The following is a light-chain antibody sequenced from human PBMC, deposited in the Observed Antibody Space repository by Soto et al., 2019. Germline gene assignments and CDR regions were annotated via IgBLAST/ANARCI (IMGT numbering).Light chain of an antibody. CDR1: QGISSS. V-gene: IGKV1-9*01. J-gene: IGKJ5*01. CDR3: QQLNSYPIT. CDR2: AAS. Sequence: DIQLTQSPSFLSASVGDRVTITCRASQGISSSIAWCQQNPGKAPKLLIYAASTLQSGVPSRFSGSGSGTEFTLTISSLQPEDFATYYCQQLNSYPITFGQGTRLEI.